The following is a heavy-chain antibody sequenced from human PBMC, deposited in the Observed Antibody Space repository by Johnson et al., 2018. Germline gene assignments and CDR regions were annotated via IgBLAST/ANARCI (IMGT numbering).Heavy chain of an antibody. J-gene: IGHJ3*02. Sequence: EVQLVESGGDLVQRGGSLRLSCAASGFTFSSRDLSWVHQGPGKGLEWVSTISGSGRGAYYADSVKGRFTISRENSQNMLFLQMNSLRDDDTGVYYCIYCSGTKCSDTFDIWGQGTVVTVSS. D-gene: IGHD2-15*01. CDR1: GFTFSSRD. CDR2: ISGSGRGA. CDR3: IYCSGTKCSDTFDI. V-gene: IGHV3-23*04.